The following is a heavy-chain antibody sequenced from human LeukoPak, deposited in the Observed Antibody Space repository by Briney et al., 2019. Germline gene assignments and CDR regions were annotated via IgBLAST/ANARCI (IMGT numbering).Heavy chain of an antibody. D-gene: IGHD3-22*01. V-gene: IGHV4-39*07. CDR3: AREAYYYDSSGQNTLGY. CDR1: GGSISSSSYY. Sequence: PSETLSLTCTVSGGSISSSSYYWGWIRQPPGKGLEWIGSIYTSGSTNYNPSLKSRVTMSVDTSKNQFSLKLSSVTAADTAVYYCAREAYYYDSSGQNTLGYWGQGTLVTVSS. J-gene: IGHJ4*02. CDR2: IYTSGST.